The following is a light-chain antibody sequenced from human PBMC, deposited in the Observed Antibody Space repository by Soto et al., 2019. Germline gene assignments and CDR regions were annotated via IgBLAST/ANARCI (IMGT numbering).Light chain of an antibody. Sequence: QSVLTQPASVSGSPGQSITISCTGTSSDVGGYNYVSWYQHHPGKAPKLIIFDVSNRPSGISNRFSGSKSGNTASLTISGLQTEDEADYYCISYTDRQSYLFGTGTKVTVL. CDR1: SSDVGGYNY. CDR3: ISYTDRQSYL. CDR2: DVS. V-gene: IGLV2-14*03. J-gene: IGLJ1*01.